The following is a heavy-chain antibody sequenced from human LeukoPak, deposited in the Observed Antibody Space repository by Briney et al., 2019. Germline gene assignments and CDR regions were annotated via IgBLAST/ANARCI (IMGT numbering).Heavy chain of an antibody. CDR3: ARGYYYGSGSSYYFDY. V-gene: IGHV3-48*01. CDR1: GFTFSSYS. J-gene: IGHJ4*02. CDR2: ISSSSSTI. Sequence: GGSLRLSCAASGFTFSSYSMNWVRQAPGKGLEWVSYISSSSSTIYYADSVKGRFTISRDNAKNSLYLQMNSLRAEDTAVYYCARGYYYGSGSSYYFDYWGQGTQVTVSS. D-gene: IGHD3-10*01.